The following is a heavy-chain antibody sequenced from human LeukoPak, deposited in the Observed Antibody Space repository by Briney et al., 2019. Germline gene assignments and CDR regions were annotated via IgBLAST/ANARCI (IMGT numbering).Heavy chain of an antibody. CDR2: IRNKAKSYTT. CDR3: TRRGRSGNWLDP. J-gene: IGHJ5*02. Sequence: GGSLRLSCAASGFTFSTYAMNWVRQAPGKGLEWVGRIRNKAKSYTTDYAASVKGRFTVSRDDSRNSLYLQMNSLQTEDTAVYYCTRRGRSGNWLDPWGQGTLVTVSS. V-gene: IGHV3-72*01. D-gene: IGHD1-26*01. CDR1: GFTFSTYA.